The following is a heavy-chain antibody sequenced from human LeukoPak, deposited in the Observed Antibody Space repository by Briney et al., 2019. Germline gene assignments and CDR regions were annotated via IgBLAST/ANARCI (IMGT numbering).Heavy chain of an antibody. D-gene: IGHD6-13*01. CDR3: AREELAAGTVDY. CDR1: GFTFSSYS. Sequence: GGSLRLSCAASGFTFSSYSMNWVRQAPGKVLEWVSSISSSSSYIYYADSVKGRFTISRDNAKNSLYLQMNSLRAEDTAVYYCAREELAAGTVDYWGQGTLVTVSS. CDR2: ISSSSSYI. J-gene: IGHJ4*02. V-gene: IGHV3-21*01.